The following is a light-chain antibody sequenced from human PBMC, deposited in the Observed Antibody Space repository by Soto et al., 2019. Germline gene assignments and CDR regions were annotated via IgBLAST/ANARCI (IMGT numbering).Light chain of an antibody. Sequence: EIVLTQSPGTLSLSPGERATLSCRASQSVSSSYLAWYQQKPGQAPRLLIYGASSRATGIPDRFSGSGSGTDFTLTISRLEPEDFAVYYCQQYDRSPFTFGPRTKVDIK. J-gene: IGKJ3*01. CDR3: QQYDRSPFT. CDR1: QSVSSSY. CDR2: GAS. V-gene: IGKV3-20*01.